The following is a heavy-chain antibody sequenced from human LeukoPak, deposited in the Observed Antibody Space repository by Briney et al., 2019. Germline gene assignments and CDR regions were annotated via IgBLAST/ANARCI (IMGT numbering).Heavy chain of an antibody. V-gene: IGHV3-7*01. D-gene: IGHD3-9*01. CDR3: AGGPVRYPT. Sequence: GGSLRLSCAVSGITFSSYWMSWVRQAPGKGLEWVANIKEDGSEKYYVDSVKGRFTISRDNAKNSLYLQMSSLRAEDTAVYYCAGGPVRYPTWGQGTMVTVSS. CDR1: GITFSSYW. CDR2: IKEDGSEK. J-gene: IGHJ3*01.